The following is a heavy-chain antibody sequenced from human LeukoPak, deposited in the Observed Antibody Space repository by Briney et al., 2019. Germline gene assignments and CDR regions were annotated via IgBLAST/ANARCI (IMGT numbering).Heavy chain of an antibody. CDR3: ARAVVSMVRGVIFDY. CDR2: INHSGST. CDR1: GGSFSGYY. D-gene: IGHD3-10*01. Sequence: SETLSLTCAVYGGSFSGYYWSWIRQPPGKGLEWIGEINHSGSTNYNSSLKSRVTISVDTSKNQFSLKLSSVTAADTAVYYCARAVVSMVRGVIFDYWGQGTLVTVSS. J-gene: IGHJ4*02. V-gene: IGHV4-34*01.